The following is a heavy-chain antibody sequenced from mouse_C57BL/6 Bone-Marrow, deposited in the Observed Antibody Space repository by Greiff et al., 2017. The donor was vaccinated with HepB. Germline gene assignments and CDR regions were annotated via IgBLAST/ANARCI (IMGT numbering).Heavy chain of an antibody. CDR2: INPYNSGT. V-gene: IGHV1-19*01. CDR3: ARPTTVVGFDY. J-gene: IGHJ2*01. Sequence: EVQLQQSGPVLVKPGASVKMSCKASGYTFTDYYMNWVKQSHGKSLEWIGVINPYNSGTSYNQKFKGKATLTVDKSSSTAYMELNSLTSEDSAVYYCARPTTVVGFDYWGQGTTLTVSS. D-gene: IGHD1-1*01. CDR1: GYTFTDYY.